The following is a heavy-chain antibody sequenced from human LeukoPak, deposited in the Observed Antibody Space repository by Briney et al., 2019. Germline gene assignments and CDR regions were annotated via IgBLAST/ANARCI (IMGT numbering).Heavy chain of an antibody. D-gene: IGHD3-10*01. J-gene: IGHJ4*02. CDR3: AREGGITMLRGTLDY. CDR1: GFTFDDYA. Sequence: LGGSLRLSCAASGFTFDDYAMHWVRQAPGKGLEWVSAISWNSGSIGYADSVKGRFTISRDNAKNSLYLQMNSLRAEDTAVYYCAREGGITMLRGTLDYWGRGTLVTVSS. V-gene: IGHV3-9*01. CDR2: ISWNSGSI.